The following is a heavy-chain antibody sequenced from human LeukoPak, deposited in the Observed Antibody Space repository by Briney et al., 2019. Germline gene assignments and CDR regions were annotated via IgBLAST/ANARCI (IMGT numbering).Heavy chain of an antibody. CDR2: ISSSGSTI. CDR3: ARKTSSGPFDP. D-gene: IGHD6-25*01. V-gene: IGHV3-48*03. J-gene: IGHJ5*02. Sequence: PGGSLRLSCAASGFTFSSYATHWVRQAPGKGLEWVSYISSSGSTIYYADSVKGRFTISRDNAKNSLYLQMNSVRAEDTAIYYCARKTSSGPFDPWGQGTLSPSPQ. CDR1: GFTFSSYA.